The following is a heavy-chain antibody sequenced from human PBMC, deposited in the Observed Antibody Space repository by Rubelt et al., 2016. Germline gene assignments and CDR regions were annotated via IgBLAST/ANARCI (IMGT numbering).Heavy chain of an antibody. Sequence: EVQLLESGGGLVQPGGSLRLSCAASGFTFSSYAMSWVRQAPGKGLEWVSGVSGSGGSTYYADSVKGRFTISRDNSRNTMYLQMSSLRAGDTAVYYCAKDPPPQTPYCSSTSCYFDYWGQGTLVTVSS. CDR3: AKDPPPQTPYCSSTSCYFDY. CDR2: VSGSGGST. V-gene: IGHV3-23*01. J-gene: IGHJ4*02. CDR1: GFTFSSYA. D-gene: IGHD2-2*01.